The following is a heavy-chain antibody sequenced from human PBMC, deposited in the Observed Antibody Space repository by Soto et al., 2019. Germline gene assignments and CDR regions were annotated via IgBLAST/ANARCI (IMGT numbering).Heavy chain of an antibody. CDR2: TYYRPKWYN. D-gene: IGHD1-1*01. CDR1: GDSVSSNSAA. CDR3: ARAPDNWGPDYYYMDV. J-gene: IGHJ6*03. Sequence: SQTLSLTCAISGDSVSSNSAAWNWIRQSPSRGLEWLGRTYYRPKWYNDYAVSVKSRITINPDTSKNQFSLQLNSVTPEDTAVYYCARAPDNWGPDYYYMDVWGKGTTVTVSS. V-gene: IGHV6-1*01.